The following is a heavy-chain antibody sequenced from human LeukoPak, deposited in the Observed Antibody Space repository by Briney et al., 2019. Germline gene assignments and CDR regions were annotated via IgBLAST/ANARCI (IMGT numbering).Heavy chain of an antibody. CDR2: IWYDGSKK. J-gene: IGHJ4*02. CDR1: GFTFTNYG. D-gene: IGHD3-10*01. Sequence: PGRSLRLSCAASGFTFTNYGFYWVRQAPGKGPEWVALIWYDGSKKYYADSVKGRFTISRDNSKNTLYLQMNSLRAEDTALYYCARDAGNYDSGTSRFDCWGRGTLVTASS. CDR3: ARDAGNYDSGTSRFDC. V-gene: IGHV3-33*01.